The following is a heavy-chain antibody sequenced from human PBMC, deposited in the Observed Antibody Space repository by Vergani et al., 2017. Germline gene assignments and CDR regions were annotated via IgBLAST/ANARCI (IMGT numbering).Heavy chain of an antibody. D-gene: IGHD3/OR15-3a*01. CDR1: GFTFDDYA. CDR2: ISWNSGSI. J-gene: IGHJ5*02. V-gene: IGHV3-9*01. CDR3: AKRRNLDYPNWFDP. Sequence: EVQLVESGGGLVQPGRSLRLSCAASGFTFDDYAMHWVRQAPGKGLEWVSGISWNSGSIGYADSVKGRFTISRDNAKNSLYLQMNSLRAEDTAFYYCAKRRNLDYPNWFDPWGQGTLVTVSS.